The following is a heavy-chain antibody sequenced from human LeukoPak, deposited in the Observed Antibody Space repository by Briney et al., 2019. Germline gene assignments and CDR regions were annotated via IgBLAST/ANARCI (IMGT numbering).Heavy chain of an antibody. CDR2: ISGSGGST. V-gene: IGHV3-23*01. D-gene: IGHD4-17*01. J-gene: IGHJ6*03. CDR1: GFTFNSCA. CDR3: VSTVTTFIAYYYYMDV. Sequence: TGGSLRLSCAASGFTFNSCAMSWVRQAPGKGLEWVSAISGSGGSTYYADSVKGRFTISRDNSKNTLYLQMNSLRAEDTAVYYCVSTVTTFIAYYYYMDVWGKGTTVTVSS.